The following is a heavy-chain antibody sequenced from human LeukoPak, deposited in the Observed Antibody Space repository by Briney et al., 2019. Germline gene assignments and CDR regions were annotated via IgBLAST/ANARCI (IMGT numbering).Heavy chain of an antibody. J-gene: IGHJ4*02. V-gene: IGHV4-59*01. Sequence: SETLSLTCTVSGGSISPYYWSWIRQPPGKGLEWIGYIYYSGSTNYNPSLKSRVTISVDTSKKQFSLKLRSVTAADTAVYYCAREGYSGSDFDSWGQGTLVTVSS. CDR2: IYYSGST. D-gene: IGHD2-21*01. CDR1: GGSISPYY. CDR3: AREGYSGSDFDS.